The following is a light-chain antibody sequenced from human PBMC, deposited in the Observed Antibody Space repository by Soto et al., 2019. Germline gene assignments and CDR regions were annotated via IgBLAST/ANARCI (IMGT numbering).Light chain of an antibody. V-gene: IGKV3-20*01. CDR1: QHVSGSY. CDR3: QQYCRSPHT. CDR2: GAF. Sequence: EIVLTQSPGALSLSPGERATLSCRASQHVSGSYLAWYQQRPGQAPRLLIYGAFSRATGIPDRFSGSGSGTDFTLTITRLEPEDFAVYYCQQYCRSPHTFGGGTTVEIK. J-gene: IGKJ4*01.